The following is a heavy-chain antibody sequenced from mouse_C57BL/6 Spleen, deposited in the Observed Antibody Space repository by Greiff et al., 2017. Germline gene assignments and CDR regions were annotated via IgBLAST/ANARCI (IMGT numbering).Heavy chain of an antibody. CDR1: GYTFTSYG. J-gene: IGHJ4*01. Sequence: QVQLQESGAELARPGASVKLSCKASGYTFTSYGISWVKQRPGQGLEWIGEICPRSGTTYYNAKFKGKATLTADKSSSTAYMELRSLTSEDSAVYLCASGSYEYDVGDYALDYWGQGTSVTVSS. D-gene: IGHD2-4*01. CDR2: ICPRSGTT. CDR3: ASGSYEYDVGDYALDY. V-gene: IGHV1-81*01.